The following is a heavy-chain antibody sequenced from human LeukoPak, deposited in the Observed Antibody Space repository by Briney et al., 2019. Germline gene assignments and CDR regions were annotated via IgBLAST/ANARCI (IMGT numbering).Heavy chain of an antibody. Sequence: ASETLSLTCTVSGGSISSYYWSWIRQPPGKGLEWIGYIYYSGSTNYNPSLKSRVTISVDTSKNQFSLKLSSVTAADTAVYYCARVKANTVDIDYWGQGTLVTVSS. J-gene: IGHJ4*02. CDR2: IYYSGST. CDR1: GGSISSYY. D-gene: IGHD4-23*01. CDR3: ARVKANTVDIDY. V-gene: IGHV4-59*01.